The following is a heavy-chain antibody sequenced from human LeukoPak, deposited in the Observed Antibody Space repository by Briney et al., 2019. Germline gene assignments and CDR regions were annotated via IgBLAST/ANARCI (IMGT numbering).Heavy chain of an antibody. Sequence: SGTLSLTCTVSGGSISTITYYWGWIRQPPGKGLEWVGHMYYRGNTFYNPSLKSRVTISVDTSKNQFSLKLRSVTAADTAVYYCARLYGNYQNYFDYWGQGTLVTVSS. CDR1: GGSISTITYY. V-gene: IGHV4-39*07. J-gene: IGHJ4*02. CDR2: MYYRGNT. CDR3: ARLYGNYQNYFDY. D-gene: IGHD1-7*01.